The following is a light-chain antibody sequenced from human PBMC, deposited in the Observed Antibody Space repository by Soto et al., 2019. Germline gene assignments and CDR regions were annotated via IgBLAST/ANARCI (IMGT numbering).Light chain of an antibody. J-gene: IGKJ4*01. CDR2: GAS. Sequence: EIVMTQSPATLSLSPVERSTLSCRASRNINRKLAWYQQKPVQAPRLLISGASTRDNGIPARFSGSGSVTEFTLTISSLQSEDFAVYYCQQYYDYPPLIFGGGTKVEIK. CDR1: RNINRK. CDR3: QQYYDYPPLI. V-gene: IGKV3-15*01.